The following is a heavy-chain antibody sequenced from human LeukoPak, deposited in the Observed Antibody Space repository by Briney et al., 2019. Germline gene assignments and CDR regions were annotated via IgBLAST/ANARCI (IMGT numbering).Heavy chain of an antibody. CDR3: ATAEYSSSSGFDY. V-gene: IGHV1-2*04. CDR1: GYTFTGYY. CDR2: INPNSGGT. Sequence: VASVKVSCKASGYTFTGYYMHWVRQAPGQGLEWMGWINPNSGGTNYAQKFQGWVTMTRDTSISTAYMELSRLRSDDTAVYYCATAEYSSSSGFDYWGQGTLVTVSS. D-gene: IGHD6-6*01. J-gene: IGHJ4*02.